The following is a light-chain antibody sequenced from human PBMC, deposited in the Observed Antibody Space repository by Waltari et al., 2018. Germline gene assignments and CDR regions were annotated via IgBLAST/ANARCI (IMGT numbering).Light chain of an antibody. CDR3: QQYYSTPYT. J-gene: IGKJ2*01. V-gene: IGKV4-1*01. Sequence: DIVMTQSPDSLAVSLGERGTINCKSSQSVLYSSNNKNYLAWYQQKPGQPPKLLIYWASTRESGVSDRFSGCGSGTDFTLTISSLQAEDVAVYYCQQYYSTPYTFGQGTKLEIK. CDR1: QSVLYSSNNKNY. CDR2: WAS.